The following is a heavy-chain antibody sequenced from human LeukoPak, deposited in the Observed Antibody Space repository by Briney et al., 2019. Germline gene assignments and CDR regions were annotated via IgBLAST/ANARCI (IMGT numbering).Heavy chain of an antibody. V-gene: IGHV3-53*01. D-gene: IGHD6-19*01. J-gene: IGHJ4*02. CDR3: ASGGGYSSAWHSSDY. CDR2: IYSDGRT. Sequence: PGGSLRLSCAVSGFTFSNTYMSWVRQAPGKGLEWVSIIYSDGRTYYTESVKGRATISRDNSKNKMFLQMNSLIAEDTAVYYCASGGGYSSAWHSSDYWGQGTLVTVSS. CDR1: GFTFSNTY.